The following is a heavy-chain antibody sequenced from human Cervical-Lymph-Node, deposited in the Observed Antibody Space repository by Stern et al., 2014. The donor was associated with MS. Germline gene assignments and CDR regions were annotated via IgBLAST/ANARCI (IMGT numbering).Heavy chain of an antibody. CDR3: ARGGGLVGYFDY. D-gene: IGHD1-26*01. Sequence: VQLVQSGAEVKKPGSSVQVSCKASGDTFSSYAINWVRQVPGQGLESMGGISPVVGTTNDAQKFQGRVTITADKSTNTAYMELMTLRSEDTAVYYCARGGGLVGYFDYWGQGTLVSVSS. CDR1: GDTFSSYA. V-gene: IGHV1-69*06. CDR2: ISPVVGTT. J-gene: IGHJ4*02.